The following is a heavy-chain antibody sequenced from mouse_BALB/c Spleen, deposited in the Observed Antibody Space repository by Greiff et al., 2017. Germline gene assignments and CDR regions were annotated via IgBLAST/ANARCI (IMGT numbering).Heavy chain of an antibody. Sequence: VQLVESGPGLVAPSQSLSITCTVSGFSLTGYGVNWVRQPPGKGLEWLGMIWGDGSTDYNSALKSRLSISKDNSKSQVFLKMNSLQTDDTARYYCARYGNYDGYYAMDYWGQGTSVTVSS. V-gene: IGHV2-6-7*01. CDR1: GFSLTGYG. D-gene: IGHD2-1*01. CDR2: IWGDGST. J-gene: IGHJ4*01. CDR3: ARYGNYDGYYAMDY.